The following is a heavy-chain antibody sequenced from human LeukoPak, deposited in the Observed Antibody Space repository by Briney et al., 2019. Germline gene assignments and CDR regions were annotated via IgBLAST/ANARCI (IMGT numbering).Heavy chain of an antibody. CDR2: TYYRSKWYN. J-gene: IGHJ4*02. V-gene: IGHV6-1*01. Sequence: SRTLSLTCAISGDSVSSNSAAWNWIRQSPSRGLEWLGRTYYRSKWYNDYAVSVKSRITINPDTSKNQFSLQLNSVTPEDTAVYYCARAGSSSWSTPFDYWGQGTLVTVSS. D-gene: IGHD6-13*01. CDR3: ARAGSSSWSTPFDY. CDR1: GDSVSSNSAA.